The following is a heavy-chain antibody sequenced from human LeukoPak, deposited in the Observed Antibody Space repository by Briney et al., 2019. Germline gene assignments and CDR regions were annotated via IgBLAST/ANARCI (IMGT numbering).Heavy chain of an antibody. Sequence: GGSLRLSCAASGFTFSSYSITWVRQAPGKGLEWVSSISSSSSYIYYADSVKGRFTISRDNAKNSLYLQMNSLRAEDTAVYYCARTTTVVSGGFGYWGQGTLVTVSS. V-gene: IGHV3-21*01. J-gene: IGHJ4*02. CDR3: ARTTTVVSGGFGY. CDR1: GFTFSSYS. D-gene: IGHD4-23*01. CDR2: ISSSSSYI.